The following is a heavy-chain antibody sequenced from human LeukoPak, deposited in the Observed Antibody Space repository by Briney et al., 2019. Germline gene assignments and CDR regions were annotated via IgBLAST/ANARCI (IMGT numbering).Heavy chain of an antibody. CDR1: GYTFTSYD. CDR2: TNPNSGNT. D-gene: IGHD6-19*01. CDR3: ARGQHSSGWYYYYGLDV. V-gene: IGHV1-8*01. J-gene: IGHJ6*02. Sequence: GASVKVSCKASGYTFTSYDINWVRQATGQGLEWMGWTNPNSGNTGYAQKFQGRVTMTRNTSISTAYMELSSLRSEDTAVYYCARGQHSSGWYYYYGLDVWGQGTTVTVSS.